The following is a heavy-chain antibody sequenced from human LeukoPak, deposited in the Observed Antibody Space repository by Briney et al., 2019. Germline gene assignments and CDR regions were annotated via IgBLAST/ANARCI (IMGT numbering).Heavy chain of an antibody. V-gene: IGHV1-46*01. Sequence: AASVKVSCKASGYIFTAYYIHWVRHAPGQGLEWMGIINPSDSSTKYTQNFQGRVTMTRDTSANTAYMELSSLRSEDTAVYYCARDPHYGPNYYYVGMDVWGQGTTVTVSS. J-gene: IGHJ6*02. D-gene: IGHD4-17*01. CDR2: INPSDSST. CDR1: GYIFTAYY. CDR3: ARDPHYGPNYYYVGMDV.